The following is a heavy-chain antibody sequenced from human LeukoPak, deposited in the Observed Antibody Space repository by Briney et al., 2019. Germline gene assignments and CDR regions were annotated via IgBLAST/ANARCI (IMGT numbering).Heavy chain of an antibody. Sequence: ASVKVSCKVSGYTLTELSMPWVRQAPGKGLEWMGDFDPEDGETLYAQKFQGRVTMTEDTSTDTAYMELSSLRSEDTAVYYCATADASVVRGVISGMDVWGKGTTVTVSS. CDR1: GYTLTELS. CDR2: FDPEDGET. CDR3: ATADASVVRGVISGMDV. J-gene: IGHJ6*04. V-gene: IGHV1-24*01. D-gene: IGHD3-10*01.